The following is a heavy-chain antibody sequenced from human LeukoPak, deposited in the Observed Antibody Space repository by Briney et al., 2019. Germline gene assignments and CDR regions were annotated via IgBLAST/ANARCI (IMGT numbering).Heavy chain of an antibody. CDR2: IRYDGSNK. J-gene: IGHJ3*02. CDR3: AKDLEQWLVRGWAFDI. Sequence: GGSLRLSCAASGFTFSSYGMHWVRQAPGKGPEWVAFIRYDGSNKYYADSVKGRFTISRDNSKNTLYLQMNSLRAEDTAVYYCAKDLEQWLVRGWAFDIWGQGTMVTVSS. D-gene: IGHD6-19*01. V-gene: IGHV3-30*02. CDR1: GFTFSSYG.